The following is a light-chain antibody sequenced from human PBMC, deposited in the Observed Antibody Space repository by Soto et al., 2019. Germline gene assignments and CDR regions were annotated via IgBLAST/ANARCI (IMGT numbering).Light chain of an antibody. V-gene: IGLV2-14*01. J-gene: IGLJ2*01. Sequence: QSVLTQPASVSGSPGQSITISCTGTSSDVGGYNYVSWYQQHPGKAPKLMIYEVSNRPSGVSNRFSGSKSGNTASLTISGLPAEDEADYYCSSYTSSSTFVVFGGGTKLTVL. CDR1: SSDVGGYNY. CDR3: SSYTSSSTFVV. CDR2: EVS.